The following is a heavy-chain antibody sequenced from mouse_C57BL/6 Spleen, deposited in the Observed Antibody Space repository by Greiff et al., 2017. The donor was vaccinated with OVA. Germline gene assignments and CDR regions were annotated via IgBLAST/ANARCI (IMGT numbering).Heavy chain of an antibody. CDR3: AKEGFSGSHYYGISFAY. CDR2: ISDGGSYT. CDR1: GFTFRSYA. Sequence: EVKLVESGGGLVQPGGSLKLSCAASGFTFRSYAMSWVRPTPEQRLEWVATISDGGSYTYYPDNVKGRFTISRDNAKNNRYQQMSQLKAVDTTMYYCAKEGFSGSHYYGISFAYWGQGTLVTVSA. D-gene: IGHD1-2*01. V-gene: IGHV5-4*01. J-gene: IGHJ3*01.